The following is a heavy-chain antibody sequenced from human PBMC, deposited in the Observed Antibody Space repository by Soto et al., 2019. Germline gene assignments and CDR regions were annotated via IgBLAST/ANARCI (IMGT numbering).Heavy chain of an antibody. J-gene: IGHJ4*02. D-gene: IGHD1-26*01. CDR1: GYTFTSYG. Sequence: AASVKVSFKASGYTFTSYGISWLRQAPGQGLEWMGWISAYNGNTNYAQKLQGRVTMTTDTSTSTAYMELRSLRSDDTAVYYCARDTRGRGDGGTIEYYFDYWGQGTLVTVSS. V-gene: IGHV1-18*01. CDR3: ARDTRGRGDGGTIEYYFDY. CDR2: ISAYNGNT.